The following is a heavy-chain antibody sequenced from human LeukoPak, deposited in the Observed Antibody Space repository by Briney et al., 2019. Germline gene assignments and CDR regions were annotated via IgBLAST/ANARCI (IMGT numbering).Heavy chain of an antibody. J-gene: IGHJ5*02. CDR3: ARLYGDYA. CDR2: IYYSGST. V-gene: IGHV4-59*01. D-gene: IGHD4-17*01. Sequence: SETLSLTCTVSGGSISSYYWSWIRQPPGKGLEWIGYIYYSGSTSYNPSLKSRVTISVDTSKNQFSLKLSSVTAADTAVYYCARLYGDYAWGQGTLVTVSS. CDR1: GGSISSYY.